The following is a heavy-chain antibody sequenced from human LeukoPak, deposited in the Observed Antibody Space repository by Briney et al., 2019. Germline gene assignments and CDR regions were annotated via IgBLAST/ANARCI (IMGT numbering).Heavy chain of an antibody. CDR3: AKNQDRTGFAQEGSGY. Sequence: GGSLRLSCAASGFTFSSYAMSWVRQAPGKGLEWVSAISGSGGGTYYADSVKGRFTISRDNSKNTLYLQMNSLRAEDTAVYYCAKNQDRTGFAQEGSGYWGQGTLVTVSS. D-gene: IGHD3-10*01. V-gene: IGHV3-23*01. CDR1: GFTFSSYA. CDR2: ISGSGGGT. J-gene: IGHJ4*02.